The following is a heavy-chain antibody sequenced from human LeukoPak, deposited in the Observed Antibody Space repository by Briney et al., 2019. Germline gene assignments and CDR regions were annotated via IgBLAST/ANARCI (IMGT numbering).Heavy chain of an antibody. CDR2: IYSGGST. J-gene: IGHJ4*02. Sequence: PGWSLRLSCAASGFTVSSNYMSWVRQAPGKGLEWVSVIYSGGSTYYADSVKGRFTISRDNSKNTLYLQMNSLRAEDTAVYYCARTFPGGSGYLRYWGQGTLVSDSS. D-gene: IGHD3-10*01. CDR1: GFTVSSNY. CDR3: ARTFPGGSGYLRY. V-gene: IGHV3-53*01.